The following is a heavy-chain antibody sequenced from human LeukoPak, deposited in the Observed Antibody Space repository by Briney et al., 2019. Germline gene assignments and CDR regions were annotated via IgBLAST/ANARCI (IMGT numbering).Heavy chain of an antibody. D-gene: IGHD2-2*01. V-gene: IGHV5-51*01. CDR3: ARYAAVPCSSTSCPAGAFDI. CDR2: IYPGDSDT. J-gene: IGHJ3*02. Sequence: GESLKISCKGSGYSFTSYWIGWVRQMPGKGLEWMGIIYPGDSDTRYSPSFQGQVTISADKSISTAYLQWSSLKASDTAMYYCARYAAVPCSSTSCPAGAFDIWGQGTMVTVSS. CDR1: GYSFTSYW.